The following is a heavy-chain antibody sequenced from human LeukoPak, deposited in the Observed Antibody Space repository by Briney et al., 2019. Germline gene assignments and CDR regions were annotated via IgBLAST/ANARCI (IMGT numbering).Heavy chain of an antibody. CDR2: IYSGGST. CDR1: GFTVSSNY. D-gene: IGHD4-17*01. CDR3: ARGPLREVYFDY. J-gene: IGHJ4*02. Sequence: PGGSLRLSCAASGFTVSSNYMSWVRQAPGKGLEWVSVIYSGGSTYYADSVKGRFTISRDNAKNTLYLQMNSLRAEDTAVYYCARGPLREVYFDYWGQGTLVTVSS. V-gene: IGHV3-66*01.